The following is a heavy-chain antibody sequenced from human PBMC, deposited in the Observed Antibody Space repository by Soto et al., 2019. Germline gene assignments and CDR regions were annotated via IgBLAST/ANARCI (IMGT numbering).Heavy chain of an antibody. D-gene: IGHD2-21*01. CDR3: ARDSFGAYGGYTFSGMDV. Sequence: ASVKVSCKASGYTLIMYYIHWMRQAPGQGLEWMGLINPSGGSTTYAQKFQGRVTMTRDTSTSTVYMELSSLRSEDTAVYYCARDSFGAYGGYTFSGMDVWGQGTTVTVSS. CDR2: INPSGGST. J-gene: IGHJ6*02. CDR1: GYTLIMYY. V-gene: IGHV1-46*03.